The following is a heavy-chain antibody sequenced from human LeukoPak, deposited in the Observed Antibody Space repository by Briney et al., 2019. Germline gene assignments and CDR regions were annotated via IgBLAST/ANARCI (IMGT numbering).Heavy chain of an antibody. V-gene: IGHV5-51*01. J-gene: IGHJ4*02. Sequence: PGESLKISCKGSGYSFTSYWIGWVRQMPGKGLEWMGIIYPGDSDTRYSPSFQGQVTISADKSISTAYLQWSSLKASDTAMYYCARPPAYCGGDCYCDYWGQGTLVTVSS. CDR3: ARPPAYCGGDCYCDY. CDR2: IYPGDSDT. CDR1: GYSFTSYW. D-gene: IGHD2-21*01.